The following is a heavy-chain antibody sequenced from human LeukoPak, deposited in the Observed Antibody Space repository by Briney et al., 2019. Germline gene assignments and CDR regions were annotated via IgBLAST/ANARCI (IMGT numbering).Heavy chain of an antibody. Sequence: GGSLRLSCAASGFTFSDYYMSWIRQAPGKGLEWVSYISSSSSYTNYADSVKGRFTISRDNAKNSLYLQMNSLRAEDTVVYYCATSMVRGVIRGYWYFDLWGRGTLVTVSS. CDR2: ISSSSSYT. CDR3: ATSMVRGVIRGYWYFDL. CDR1: GFTFSDYY. J-gene: IGHJ2*01. D-gene: IGHD3-10*01. V-gene: IGHV3-11*06.